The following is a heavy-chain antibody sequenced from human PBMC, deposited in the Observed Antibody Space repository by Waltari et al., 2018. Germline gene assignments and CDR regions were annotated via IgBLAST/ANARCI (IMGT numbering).Heavy chain of an antibody. CDR2: INPNGGAT. CDR1: RGGITERS. D-gene: IGHD2-21*01. V-gene: IGHV1-2*02. J-gene: IGHJ4*02. CDR3: AREYCGGECRLFDY. Sequence: LVQSGAEVRKPGASVKVSGDVSRGGITERSLHWLRQVPGQGLEGMAWINPNGGATNYAQKFRGRITVTWDTSMTTSYLGLSGLRSDDTAVYYCAREYCGGECRLFDYWGPGTPVTVSP.